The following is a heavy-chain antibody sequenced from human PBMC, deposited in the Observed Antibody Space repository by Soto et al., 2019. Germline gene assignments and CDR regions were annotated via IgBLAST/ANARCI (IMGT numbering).Heavy chain of an antibody. D-gene: IGHD6-13*01. CDR1: GGSITSGDSY. CDR3: ARDFRFSRSSYVGAWFEP. V-gene: IGHV4-30-4*01. Sequence: PSETLSLTCTVSGGSITSGDSYWSWIRQSPGKGLEWIAYIFYNGNAYYNPSLRSRASISVDTSKNQFSLKLTSVTAADTAVYYCARDFRFSRSSYVGAWFEPWGQGTLGTSPQ. CDR2: IFYNGNA. J-gene: IGHJ5*02.